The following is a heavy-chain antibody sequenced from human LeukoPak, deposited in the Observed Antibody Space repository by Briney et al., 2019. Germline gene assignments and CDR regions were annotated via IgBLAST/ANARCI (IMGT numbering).Heavy chain of an antibody. D-gene: IGHD3-10*01. Sequence: GGSLRLSCAASGFTFNRYGMYWVRQAPGKGLEWVSFIRYDGSDRYYADSVKGRFTISRDNSKNTLYLQMNSLRAEDTAVYYCAKDFGSGDSGSYFDYWGQGTLVTVSS. J-gene: IGHJ4*02. V-gene: IGHV3-30*02. CDR1: GFTFNRYG. CDR2: IRYDGSDR. CDR3: AKDFGSGDSGSYFDY.